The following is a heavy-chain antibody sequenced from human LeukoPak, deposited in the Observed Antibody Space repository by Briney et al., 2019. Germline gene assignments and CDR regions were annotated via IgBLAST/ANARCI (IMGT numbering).Heavy chain of an antibody. Sequence: GASLKVSCKASGYTFTSYDINWVRQATGQGLERMGWMNPNSGNTGYAQKFQGRVTITRNTSISTAYMQLSSLRSEDTAVYYCARGQDGSYYGYFDYWGQGTLVTVSS. V-gene: IGHV1-8*03. CDR2: MNPNSGNT. CDR3: ARGQDGSYYGYFDY. J-gene: IGHJ4*02. CDR1: GYTFTSYD. D-gene: IGHD1-26*01.